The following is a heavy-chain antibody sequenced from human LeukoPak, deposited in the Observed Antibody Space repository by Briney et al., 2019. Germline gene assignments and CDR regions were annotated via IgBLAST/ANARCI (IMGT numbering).Heavy chain of an antibody. D-gene: IGHD3-3*01. V-gene: IGHV3-7*01. CDR3: TRDFVF. J-gene: IGHJ4*02. CDR2: INQDGSVK. CDR1: GFAFSTYW. Sequence: GGSLRLSCAASGFAFSTYWMDWVHQAPGKGLEWVGNINQDGSVKHYVDSVRGRFTISRDNARNSVYLRMSALRVEDTAVYYCTRDFVFWGQGSLVTASS.